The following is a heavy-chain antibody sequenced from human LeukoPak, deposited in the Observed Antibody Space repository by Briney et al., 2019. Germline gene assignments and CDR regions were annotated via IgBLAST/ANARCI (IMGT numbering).Heavy chain of an antibody. CDR1: GGSISSYY. J-gene: IGHJ5*02. CDR3: ARDLGWALSAWFDP. D-gene: IGHD3-16*01. Sequence: PSETLSLTCTVSGGSISSYYWSWIRQPAGKGLEWIGHIYTSGSTNYNPSLKSRVTMSVDTSKNQFSLKLSSVTAADTAVYYCARDLGWALSAWFDPWGQGTLVTVSS. CDR2: IYTSGST. V-gene: IGHV4-4*07.